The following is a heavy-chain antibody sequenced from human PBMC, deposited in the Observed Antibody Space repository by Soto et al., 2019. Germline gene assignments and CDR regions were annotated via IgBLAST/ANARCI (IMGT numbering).Heavy chain of an antibody. CDR2: MNPNSGNT. J-gene: IGHJ4*03. D-gene: IGHD3-3*01. Sequence: ASVKVSCKASGYTFTSYDINWVRQATGQGPEWMGWMNPNSGNTGYAQKFQGRVTMTRNTSISTAYMELSSLRSEDTAVYYCASGYYDFWSGYYFRDYWGQGTTVTVSS. CDR3: ASGYYDFWSGYYFRDY. CDR1: GYTFTSYD. V-gene: IGHV1-8*01.